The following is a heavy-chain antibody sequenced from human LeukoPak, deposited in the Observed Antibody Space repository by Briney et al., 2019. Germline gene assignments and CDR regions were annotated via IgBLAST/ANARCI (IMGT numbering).Heavy chain of an antibody. J-gene: IGHJ4*02. Sequence: GRALRLSGAASGFIFDDYAMHWVRQAPGKGLDWVSGISRNSGSIGYGDSVKGRFTISRDNAKNCLYLQMKSLRVEDTALYYCTKGWELISAFDYWGQGTLVTVSS. CDR3: TKGWELISAFDY. V-gene: IGHV3-9*01. CDR1: GFIFDDYA. CDR2: ISRNSGSI. D-gene: IGHD1-26*01.